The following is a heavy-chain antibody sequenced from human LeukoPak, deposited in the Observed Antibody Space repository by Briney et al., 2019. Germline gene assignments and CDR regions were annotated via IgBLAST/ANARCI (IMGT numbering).Heavy chain of an antibody. CDR2: ISPFNDYT. Sequence: ASVKVSCKASGYGFTSFGISWLRQAPGQGLEWVGWISPFNDYTHYTQRLQGRVTMTTDTSTSTAYMALRGLRSDDTAVYFCARLPRGEWELLSGGIDVYFFDYWGQGSLVTVSS. D-gene: IGHD1-26*01. J-gene: IGHJ4*02. CDR1: GYGFTSFG. CDR3: ARLPRGEWELLSGGIDVYFFDY. V-gene: IGHV1-18*01.